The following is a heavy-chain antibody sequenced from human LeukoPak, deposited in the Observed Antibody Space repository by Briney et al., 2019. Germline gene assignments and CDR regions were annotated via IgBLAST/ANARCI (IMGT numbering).Heavy chain of an antibody. J-gene: IGHJ4*02. D-gene: IGHD4-23*01. CDR2: IIPIFGTA. V-gene: IGHV1-69*05. CDR3: AADYGGNWIYFDY. Sequence: GSSVKVSCKASGGTFSSYAISWLRQAPGQGLEWMGRIIPIFGTANYAQKFQGRVTITTDESTSTAYMELSSLRSEDTAVYYCAADYGGNWIYFDYWGQGTLVTVSS. CDR1: GGTFSSYA.